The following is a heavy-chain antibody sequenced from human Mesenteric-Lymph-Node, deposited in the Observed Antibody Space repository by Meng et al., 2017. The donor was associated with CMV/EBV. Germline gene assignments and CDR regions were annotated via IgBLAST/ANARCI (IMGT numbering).Heavy chain of an antibody. CDR1: GYTFTGYS. Sequence: ASVKVSCKASGYTFTGYSMHWVRQAPGQGLEWMGWINPNSGGTNYAQKFQGRVTMTRDTSITIAYMELSRLRSDDTAVYYCARGHQRSYWYFDLWGRGALVTV. CDR2: INPNSGGT. V-gene: IGHV1-2*02. CDR3: ARGHQRSYWYFDL. J-gene: IGHJ2*01.